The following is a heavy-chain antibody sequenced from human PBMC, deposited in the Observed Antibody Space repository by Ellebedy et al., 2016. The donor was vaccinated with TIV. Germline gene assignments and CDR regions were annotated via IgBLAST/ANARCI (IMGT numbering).Heavy chain of an antibody. V-gene: IGHV1-2*02. J-gene: IGHJ6*02. CDR1: GYTFTGYY. CDR2: INPNSGGT. D-gene: IGHD6-13*01. Sequence: AASVKVSCKASGYTFTGYYMHWVRQAPGQGLEWMGWINPNSGGTNYAQKFQGRVTMTRDTSISTAYMELSSLRSEDTAVYYCARDRYSSSWWYGMDVWGQGTTVTVSS. CDR3: ARDRYSSSWWYGMDV.